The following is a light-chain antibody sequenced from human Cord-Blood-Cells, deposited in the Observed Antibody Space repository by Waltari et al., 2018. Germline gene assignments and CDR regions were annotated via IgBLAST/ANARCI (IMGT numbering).Light chain of an antibody. CDR1: QSVSSY. J-gene: IGKJ1*01. CDR2: DAF. V-gene: IGKV3-11*01. CDR3: QQRSNWPT. Sequence: EIVLTQSPATLSLFPGERATLSCRASQSVSSYLAWYQPQPGQAPRLLIYDAFNKATGIPARFSGSGSGTDFTLTISSLRPEDFAVYYCQQRSNWPTFGQGTKVEIK.